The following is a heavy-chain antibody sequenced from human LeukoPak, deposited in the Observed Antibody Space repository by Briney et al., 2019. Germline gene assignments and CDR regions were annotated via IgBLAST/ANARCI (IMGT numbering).Heavy chain of an antibody. D-gene: IGHD1-1*01. J-gene: IGHJ3*02. CDR3: ARDPLSTNDFDI. Sequence: SETLSLTCTVSGGSITNSYWNWIRQSPGKGLEWIGYINYGGTTNYNPSLRGRVTISVDTSKNQFSLKLSSVTAADTAVYFCARDPLSTNDFDIWGQGTMVTVSS. CDR1: GGSITNSY. V-gene: IGHV4-59*01. CDR2: INYGGTT.